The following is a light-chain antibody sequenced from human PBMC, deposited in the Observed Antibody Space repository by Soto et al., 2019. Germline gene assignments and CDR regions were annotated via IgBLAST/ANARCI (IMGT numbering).Light chain of an antibody. J-gene: IGKJ1*01. CDR1: QSISRY. CDR2: GAS. CDR3: QQYRSSPRT. V-gene: IGKV3-15*01. Sequence: EIVLTQSPGTLSLSPGERTTLSCRASQSISRYLAWYQQKPGQAPRLLIYGASTRATGIPARFSGSGSGTEFTLTISSLQSEDFAVYYCQQYRSSPRTFGQGTKVDIK.